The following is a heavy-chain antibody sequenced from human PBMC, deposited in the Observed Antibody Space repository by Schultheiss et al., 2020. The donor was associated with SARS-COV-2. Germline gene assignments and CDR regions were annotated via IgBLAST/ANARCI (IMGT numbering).Heavy chain of an antibody. Sequence: GGSLRLSCAASGFTFSSYAMHGVRQAPGKGLEWVAVISYDGSNKYYADSVKGRFTISRDNSKNTLYLQMNSLRAEDTAVYYCARAATLYSSGWYNYWGQGTLVTVSS. V-gene: IGHV3-30*04. D-gene: IGHD6-19*01. CDR3: ARAATLYSSGWYNY. CDR1: GFTFSSYA. CDR2: ISYDGSNK. J-gene: IGHJ4*02.